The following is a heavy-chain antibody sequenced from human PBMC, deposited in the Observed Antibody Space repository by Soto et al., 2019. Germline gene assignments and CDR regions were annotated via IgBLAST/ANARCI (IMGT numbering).Heavy chain of an antibody. J-gene: IGHJ4*02. Sequence: QVQLVQSGAEVKKPGSSVKVSCKASGGTFSSYAISWVRQAPGQGLEWMGGIIPIFGTANYAQKFQGRVTITADECKSTAYMELSSLRSEDTAVXYXXXXXXGRSGWRNYYFDYWGQGTLVXVSS. D-gene: IGHD6-19*01. CDR1: GGTFSSYA. V-gene: IGHV1-69*01. CDR2: IIPIFGTA. CDR3: XXXXXGRSGWRNYYFDY.